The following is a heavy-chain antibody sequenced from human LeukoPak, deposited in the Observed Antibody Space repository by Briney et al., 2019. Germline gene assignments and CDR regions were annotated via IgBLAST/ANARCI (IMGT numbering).Heavy chain of an antibody. V-gene: IGHV3-23*01. D-gene: IGHD5-18*01. Sequence: GGSLRLSCAASGFTFSSYAMSWVRQAPGKGLEWVLAISGSGGSTYYADSVKGRFTISRDNSKNTLYLQMNSLRAEDTAVYYCAKATRGYSYFDYWGQGTLVTVSS. CDR3: AKATRGYSYFDY. CDR2: ISGSGGST. CDR1: GFTFSSYA. J-gene: IGHJ4*02.